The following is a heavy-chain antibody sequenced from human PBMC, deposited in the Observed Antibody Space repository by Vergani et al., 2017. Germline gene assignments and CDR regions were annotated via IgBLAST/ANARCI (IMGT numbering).Heavy chain of an antibody. D-gene: IGHD2-15*01. CDR1: GYTFSSCD. CDR2: MNPNSGNT. Sequence: QVQLVQSGAELKKPGASVKVSCKASGYTFSSCDINWVRQAPGQGLEWMGWMNPNSGNTGYAQTFQGRVTISRNTSITTAYMELSSLTSEDTAVYYCARGIRGGSASYYFDYWGQGTLVTVSS. V-gene: IGHV1-8*03. J-gene: IGHJ4*02. CDR3: ARGIRGGSASYYFDY.